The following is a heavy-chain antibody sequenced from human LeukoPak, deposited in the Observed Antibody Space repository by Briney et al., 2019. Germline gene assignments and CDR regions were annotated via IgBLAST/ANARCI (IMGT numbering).Heavy chain of an antibody. CDR2: VCYSGST. CDR1: GGSISSSSYC. V-gene: IGHV4-39*02. Sequence: PSETLSLTCTVSGGSISSSSYCWGWIRQPPGKGLEWIGSVCYSGSTYYNPSLKSRVTISVDTSKNQFSLKLSSVTAADTAVYYCARDLGDYASGMNAFDIWGQGTMVTVSS. D-gene: IGHD4-17*01. CDR3: ARDLGDYASGMNAFDI. J-gene: IGHJ3*02.